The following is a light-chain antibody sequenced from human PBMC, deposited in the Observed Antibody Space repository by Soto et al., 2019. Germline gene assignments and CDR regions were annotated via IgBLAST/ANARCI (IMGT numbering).Light chain of an antibody. CDR1: QSVSSY. CDR2: DAS. V-gene: IGKV3-11*01. J-gene: IGKJ5*01. Sequence: IVLTQSRATLSLARVAKATRSFRASQSVSSYLAWYQQRPGQAPRLLIHDASHRAAGIPARFSGSGFGTDFTLTISSLEPEDAAVYYCQQRSNGPPITFGQGTRLEIK. CDR3: QQRSNGPPIT.